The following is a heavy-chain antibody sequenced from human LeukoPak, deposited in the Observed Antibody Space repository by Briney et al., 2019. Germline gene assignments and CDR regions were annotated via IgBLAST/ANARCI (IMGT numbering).Heavy chain of an antibody. Sequence: GRSLRLSCAVSGFTFSSYAMSWVRQAPGKGLEWVSAISGSGGSTYYADSVKGRFTISRDNSKNTLYLQMNSLRAEDTAVYYCAGYSSSWTRATYYYFDYWGQGTLVTVSS. V-gene: IGHV3-23*01. CDR1: GFTFSSYA. CDR3: AGYSSSWTRATYYYFDY. CDR2: ISGSGGST. D-gene: IGHD6-13*01. J-gene: IGHJ4*02.